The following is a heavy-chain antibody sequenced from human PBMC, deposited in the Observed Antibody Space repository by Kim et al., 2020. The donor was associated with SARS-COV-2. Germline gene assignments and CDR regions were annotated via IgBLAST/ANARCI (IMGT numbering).Heavy chain of an antibody. V-gene: IGHV1-18*04. D-gene: IGHD2-21*02. J-gene: IGHJ4*02. Sequence: ASVKVSCKASGYTFSSYGISWVRQAPGQGLEWMGWISAFSGNANYAQKLQGRVTMTTDTSTSTDYMELRSLTSDDTAAYYCARELVTEGGDYGGQGTLVTVSS. CDR1: GYTFSSYG. CDR3: ARELVTEGGDY. CDR2: ISAFSGNA.